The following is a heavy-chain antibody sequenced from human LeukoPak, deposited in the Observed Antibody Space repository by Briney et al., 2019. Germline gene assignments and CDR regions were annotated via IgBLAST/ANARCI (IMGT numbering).Heavy chain of an antibody. Sequence: GESLKISCKGSGYSFTSYWIGWVRQMPGKGLEWMGIIYPGDSDTRYSPSFQGQVTISADKSISTAYLQWSSLKASDTAMYYCARHRGDYYDSSGYYFDYWGQGTLVTVSS. J-gene: IGHJ4*02. CDR1: GYSFTSYW. CDR2: IYPGDSDT. V-gene: IGHV5-51*01. CDR3: ARHRGDYYDSSGYYFDY. D-gene: IGHD3-22*01.